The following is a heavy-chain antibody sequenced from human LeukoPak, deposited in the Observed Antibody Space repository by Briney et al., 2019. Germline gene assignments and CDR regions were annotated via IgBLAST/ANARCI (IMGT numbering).Heavy chain of an antibody. Sequence: SETLSLTCSVSGGSLSPHYWSWIRQPPGKKFEWIGHIFSSAATNYNPSLKSRVTISADASKSQFSLKLSSMTAADTAVYYCARDPQAMVKLYYFDYWGQGTLVTVSS. D-gene: IGHD5-18*01. V-gene: IGHV4-4*08. CDR1: GGSLSPHY. CDR3: ARDPQAMVKLYYFDY. J-gene: IGHJ4*02. CDR2: IFSSAAT.